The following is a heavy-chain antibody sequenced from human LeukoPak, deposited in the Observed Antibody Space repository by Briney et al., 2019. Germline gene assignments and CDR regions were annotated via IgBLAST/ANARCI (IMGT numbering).Heavy chain of an antibody. CDR3: VRVAPPGL. D-gene: IGHD3-9*01. V-gene: IGHV3-74*01. Sequence: PGGSLRLSCAASGFTFNTYYMHWVRQAPGKGLVWVSRINNDGSGPTYADSVKGRFTVSRDNAKNTLYLQMNSLRAEDTAVYYYVRVAPPGLWGQGTLVTVSS. J-gene: IGHJ4*02. CDR1: GFTFNTYY. CDR2: INNDGSGP.